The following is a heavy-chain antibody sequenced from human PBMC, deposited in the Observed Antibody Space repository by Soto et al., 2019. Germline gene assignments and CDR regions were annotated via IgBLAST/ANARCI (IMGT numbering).Heavy chain of an antibody. Sequence: GGSLRLSCAASGFRFSTYGMHWVRQTPGKGLEWVALISNEGRDTYFADSVKGRFTISRDNSKNTLYLQMNSLITEDKAIYYCATAGGKVSSTFDPWGQGTLVTVSS. D-gene: IGHD2-8*01. CDR2: ISNEGRDT. CDR3: ATAGGKVSSTFDP. CDR1: GFRFSTYG. V-gene: IGHV3-30*03. J-gene: IGHJ5*02.